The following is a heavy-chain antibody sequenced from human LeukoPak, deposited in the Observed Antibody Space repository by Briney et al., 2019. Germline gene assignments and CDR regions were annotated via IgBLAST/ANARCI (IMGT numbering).Heavy chain of an antibody. CDR3: ARGDYDFWSGLIRWFDP. CDR1: GYTFTGYY. CDR2: INPNSGGT. V-gene: IGHV1-2*02. D-gene: IGHD3-3*01. J-gene: IGHJ5*02. Sequence: GASVKVSCKASGYTFTGYYMHWVRQAPGQGLEWMGWINPNSGGTNYAQKLQGRVTMTTDTSTSTAYMELRSLRSDDTAVYYCARGDYDFWSGLIRWFDPWGQGTLVTVSS.